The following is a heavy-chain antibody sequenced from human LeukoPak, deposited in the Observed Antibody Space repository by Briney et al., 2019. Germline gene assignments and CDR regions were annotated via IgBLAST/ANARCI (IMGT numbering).Heavy chain of an antibody. Sequence: GRSLRLSCAASGFSFSTYGMHWVRQAPGKGLEWVAVISNDRSIKYYADSVKGRFTISRDNSKNTLLLQMNRLRAEATAVYYCVKDRGGYSYIFDYWGQGTLVSVSS. CDR3: VKDRGGYSYIFDY. CDR2: ISNDRSIK. V-gene: IGHV3-30*18. CDR1: GFSFSTYG. J-gene: IGHJ4*02. D-gene: IGHD5-18*01.